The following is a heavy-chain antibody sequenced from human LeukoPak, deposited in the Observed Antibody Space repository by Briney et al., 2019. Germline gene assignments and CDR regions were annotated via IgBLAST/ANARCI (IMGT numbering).Heavy chain of an antibody. J-gene: IGHJ4*02. CDR2: IYYSGST. V-gene: IGHV4-39*01. CDR3: ARHGGIYCSSTSCYPDY. CDR1: GGSISSSSYY. D-gene: IGHD2-2*01. Sequence: SETLSLTCTVSGGSISSSSYYWGWIRQPPGKGLEWIGSIYYSGSTYYNPSLKSRVTISVDTSKNQFSLKLSSVTAADTAVYYCARHGGIYCSSTSCYPDYWGQGTLVTVSS.